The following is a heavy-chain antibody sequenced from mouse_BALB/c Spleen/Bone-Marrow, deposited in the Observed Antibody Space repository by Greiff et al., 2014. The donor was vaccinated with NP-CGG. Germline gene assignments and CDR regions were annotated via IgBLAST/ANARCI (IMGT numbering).Heavy chain of an antibody. V-gene: IGHV3-1*02. D-gene: IGHD1-1*01. CDR2: IHYSGST. Sequence: EVQLVESGPDLVKPSQSLSLTCTVTGYSITGGYSWHWIRQFPGNKLEWMGYIHYSGSTNYNPSLKSRISITRDTSKNQFFLQLNSVTTEDTATYYCARIYYGSSYDYWGQGTTLTVSS. CDR3: ARIYYGSSYDY. J-gene: IGHJ2*01. CDR1: GYSITGGYS.